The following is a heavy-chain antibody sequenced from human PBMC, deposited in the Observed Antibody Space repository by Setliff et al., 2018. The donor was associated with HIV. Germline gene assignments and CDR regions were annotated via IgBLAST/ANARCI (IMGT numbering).Heavy chain of an antibody. J-gene: IGHJ3*02. D-gene: IGHD2-15*01. Sequence: ASVKVSCKASGYFFNNYGIAWVRQAPGQGLEWMGWISGFNGNTNYAQILQGRVTVTTDTSTSTAYMELRSLRSDDTAVYYCARAGGFCNAATCLRGYDAFDIWGQGTTVTVSS. CDR1: GYFFNNYG. V-gene: IGHV1-18*01. CDR2: ISGFNGNT. CDR3: ARAGGFCNAATCLRGYDAFDI.